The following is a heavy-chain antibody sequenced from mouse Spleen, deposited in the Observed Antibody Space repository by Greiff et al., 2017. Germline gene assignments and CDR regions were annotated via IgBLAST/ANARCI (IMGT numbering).Heavy chain of an antibody. Sequence: VQLQQSGPELVKPGASVKISCKASGYAFSSSWMNWVKQRPGKGLEWIGRIYPGDGDTNYNGKFKGKATLTADKSSSTAYMQLSSLTSEDSAVYFCARWGYHWYFDVWGTGTTVTVSS. CDR1: GYAFSSSW. J-gene: IGHJ1*03. CDR2: IYPGDGDT. D-gene: IGHD2-2*01. CDR3: ARWGYHWYFDV. V-gene: IGHV1-82*01.